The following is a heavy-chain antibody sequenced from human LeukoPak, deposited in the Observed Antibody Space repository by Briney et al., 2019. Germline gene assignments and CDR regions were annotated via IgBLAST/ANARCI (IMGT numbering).Heavy chain of an antibody. CDR2: ISSSGSTI. CDR3: GRERGEYSSSGYDY. V-gene: IGHV3-11*01. D-gene: IGHD6-13*01. Sequence: GGSLRLSCTTSSFSFNDYDMNWVRQAPGKGLEWVSYISSSGSTIYYADSVKGRFTISRDNAKNSLYLQMNSLRAEDTAVYYCGRERGEYSSSGYDYGGQEPLVTVS. CDR1: SFSFNDYD. J-gene: IGHJ4*02.